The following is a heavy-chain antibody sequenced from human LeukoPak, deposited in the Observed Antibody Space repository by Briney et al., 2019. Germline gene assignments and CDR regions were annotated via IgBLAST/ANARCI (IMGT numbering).Heavy chain of an antibody. CDR2: IYYSGST. V-gene: IGHV4-39*01. D-gene: IGHD3-22*01. Sequence: PSETLSLTCTVSGGSISSSSYYWAWTRLHPGKGLEWLGGIYYSGSTYYNPSLKSRVTISVDTSKNQFSLKLSSVTAADTAVYYCARHKRSGIVVDGYYFDYWGQGTLVTVSS. J-gene: IGHJ4*02. CDR1: GGSISSSSYY. CDR3: ARHKRSGIVVDGYYFDY.